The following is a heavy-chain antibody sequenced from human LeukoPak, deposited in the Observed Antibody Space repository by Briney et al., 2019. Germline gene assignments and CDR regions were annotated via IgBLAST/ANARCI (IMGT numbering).Heavy chain of an antibody. CDR2: IYPGDSDT. D-gene: IGHD2-15*01. V-gene: IGHV5-51*01. CDR1: GYSFTSYW. CDR3: ARHAGSPYCSGGSCYSFDY. Sequence: GESLKISCKGSGYSFTSYWIGWVRQMPGKGLEWMGIIYPGDSDTGYSPSFQGQVTISADKSISTAYLQWSNLKASDTGMFYCARHAGSPYCSGGSCYSFDYWGQGTLVTVSS. J-gene: IGHJ4*02.